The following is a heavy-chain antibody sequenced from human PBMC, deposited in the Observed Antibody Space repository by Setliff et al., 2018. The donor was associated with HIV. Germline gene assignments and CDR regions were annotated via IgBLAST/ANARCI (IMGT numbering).Heavy chain of an antibody. CDR1: GYTFTSYD. CDR2: ISANASNT. Sequence: ASVKVSCKASGYTFTSYDISWVRQAPGQGLEWMGWISANASNTNYEHRLQGRVTMTTDTSTSTAYMELRSLISDDTAVYYCAREPQSFSAYSYSDPHFDLWGQGTLVTVSS. J-gene: IGHJ4*02. CDR3: AREPQSFSAYSYSDPHFDL. D-gene: IGHD5-18*01. V-gene: IGHV1-18*01.